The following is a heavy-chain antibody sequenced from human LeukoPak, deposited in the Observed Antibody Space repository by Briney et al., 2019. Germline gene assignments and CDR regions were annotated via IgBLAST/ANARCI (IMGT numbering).Heavy chain of an antibody. Sequence: SETLSLTCTVSGGSISTYYWSWIRQPAGKGLEWIGRIHTSGSTNYNPSFKSRVTMSVDTSKNQFSLKLSSVTAADTAVYYCASDSSTSQGDYWGQGTLVTVSS. J-gene: IGHJ4*02. CDR2: IHTSGST. V-gene: IGHV4-4*07. CDR3: ASDSSTSQGDY. D-gene: IGHD2/OR15-2a*01. CDR1: GGSISTYY.